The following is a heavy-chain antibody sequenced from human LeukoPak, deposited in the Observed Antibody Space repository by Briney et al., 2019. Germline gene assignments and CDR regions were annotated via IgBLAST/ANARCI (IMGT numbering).Heavy chain of an antibody. D-gene: IGHD1-26*01. V-gene: IGHV4-59*01. J-gene: IGHJ3*02. CDR3: ARGPVGGATYYDGDAFDI. CDR2: IYYSGST. CDR1: GGSMSSYY. Sequence: SETLSLTCAVSGGSMSSYYWSWIRQSPGKGLEWIGYIYYSGSTNYNPSLKSRVTISVDTSKNQFSLKLSSVTAVDTAVYYCARGPVGGATYYDGDAFDIWGQGTMVTVSS.